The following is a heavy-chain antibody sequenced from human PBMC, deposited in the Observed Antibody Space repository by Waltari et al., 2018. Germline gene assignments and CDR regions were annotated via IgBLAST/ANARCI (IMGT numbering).Heavy chain of an antibody. D-gene: IGHD3-3*01. CDR3: ARERVLRFLEWIFDY. Sequence: QVHLLESGGGVVQPGRSLRLSCAASEFTFNNYGIHWVRQAPGKGLEWVEFISYDGRNKYYADSVKGRFTISSDNSKNTLVLQMNSLRAEDTAVYYCARERVLRFLEWIFDYWGQGTLVTVSS. V-gene: IGHV3-30*03. CDR1: EFTFNNYG. J-gene: IGHJ4*02. CDR2: ISYDGRNK.